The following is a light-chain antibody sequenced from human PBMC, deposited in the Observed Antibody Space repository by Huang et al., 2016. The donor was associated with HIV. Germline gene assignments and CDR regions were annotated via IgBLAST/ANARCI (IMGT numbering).Light chain of an antibody. CDR2: GAS. J-gene: IGKJ4*01. CDR3: QQYNNWPPLT. CDR1: QSVGSN. Sequence: EIVMTQSPATLSVSPGERATLSCRASQSVGSNLAWYQQKPGQAPRLLIYGASTRATGIPARFSGSGSGKEFTLTSSSLQSEDSAVYYCQQYNNWPPLTFGGGTKVEIK. V-gene: IGKV3-15*01.